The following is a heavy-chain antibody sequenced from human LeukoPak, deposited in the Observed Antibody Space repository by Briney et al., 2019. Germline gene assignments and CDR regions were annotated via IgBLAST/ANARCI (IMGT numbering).Heavy chain of an antibody. CDR2: IYSGGST. J-gene: IGHJ1*01. CDR3: ARGDSPGNFQH. CDR1: GFNFRAYW. V-gene: IGHV3-66*01. D-gene: IGHD1-14*01. Sequence: PGGSLRLSCTTSGFNFRAYWMAWVRQAPGKGLEWVSVIYSGGSTYYADSVKGRFTISRDNSKNTLYLQMNSLRAEDTAVYYCARGDSPGNFQHWGQGTLVTVSS.